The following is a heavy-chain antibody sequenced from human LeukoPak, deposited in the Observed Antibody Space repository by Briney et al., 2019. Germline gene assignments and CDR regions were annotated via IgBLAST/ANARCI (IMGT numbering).Heavy chain of an antibody. CDR2: IWYDGSNK. Sequence: PGGSLSLTCSASGCTISSSGKHWVRQAPGKGLEWVAVIWYDGSNKYYADSVKGRFTISRDNSKNTLYLQMNSLRAEDTAVYYCVCQAVRKKCSSTGCYPLDYWGQGTLVTVSS. V-gene: IGHV3-33*01. CDR3: VCQAVRKKCSSTGCYPLDY. J-gene: IGHJ4*02. D-gene: IGHD2-2*01. CDR1: GCTISSSG.